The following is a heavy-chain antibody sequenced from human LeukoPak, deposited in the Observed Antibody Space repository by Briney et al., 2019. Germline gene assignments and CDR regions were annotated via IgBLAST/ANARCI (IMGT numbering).Heavy chain of an antibody. V-gene: IGHV3-53*01. CDR2: IYSGGST. D-gene: IGHD6-19*01. J-gene: IGHJ6*02. CDR1: GFTVSSNY. CDR3: ARGSGYSSGWYDGMDV. Sequence: PGGSLRLSCAASGFTVSSNYMSWVRQAPGKGLEWVSVIYSGGSTYYADSVKGRFTISRDNSKNTLYLQMNSLRAEDTAVYYCARGSGYSSGWYDGMDVWGQGTAVTVSS.